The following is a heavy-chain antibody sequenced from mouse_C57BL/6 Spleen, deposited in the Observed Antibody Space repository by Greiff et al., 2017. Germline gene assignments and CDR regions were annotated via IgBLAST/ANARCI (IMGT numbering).Heavy chain of an antibody. CDR3: AKLTRRYFDY. J-gene: IGHJ2*01. CDR1: GYSFTGYY. Sequence: EVQLQQSGPELVKPGASVKISCKASGYSFTGYYMNWVKQSPEKSLEGIGEINPSTGGTTYNQKFKAKATLTVDKSSSTAYMQLKSLTSEDSAVYYCAKLTRRYFDYWGQGTTLTVSS. CDR2: INPSTGGT. V-gene: IGHV1-42*01. D-gene: IGHD1-3*01.